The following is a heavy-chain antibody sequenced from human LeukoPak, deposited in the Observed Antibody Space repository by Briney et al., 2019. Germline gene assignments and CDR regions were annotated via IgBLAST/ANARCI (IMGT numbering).Heavy chain of an antibody. CDR3: AKRSRLRYFDWLFFDY. J-gene: IGHJ4*02. CDR2: IRYDGSNK. Sequence: TGGSLRLSCAASGFTFSSYSMNWVRQAPGKGLEWVAFIRYDGSNKYYADSVKGRFTISRDNSMNTLYLQMHSLRAEDTAVYYCAKRSRLRYFDWLFFDYWGQGTLVTVSS. D-gene: IGHD3-9*01. CDR1: GFTFSSYS. V-gene: IGHV3-30*02.